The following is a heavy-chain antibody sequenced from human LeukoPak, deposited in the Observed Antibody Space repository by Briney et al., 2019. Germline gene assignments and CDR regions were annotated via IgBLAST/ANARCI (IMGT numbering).Heavy chain of an antibody. CDR3: ARDSGVRYFDY. D-gene: IGHD3-10*01. CDR1: GFTVSSNY. J-gene: IGHJ4*02. V-gene: IGHV3-53*01. CDR2: IYSGGST. Sequence: PGGSLRLSCAASGFTVSSNYMSWARQAPGKGLEWVAVIYSGGSTYYADSVTGRFTISRDNSKNTLYLQMNSLRAEDTAVYYCARDSGVRYFDYWGQGTLVTVSS.